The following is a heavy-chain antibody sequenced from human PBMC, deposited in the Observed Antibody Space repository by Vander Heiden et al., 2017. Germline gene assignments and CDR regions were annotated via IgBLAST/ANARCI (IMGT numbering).Heavy chain of an antibody. CDR2: INPNSGGT. V-gene: IGHV1-2*02. D-gene: IGHD2-2*01. CDR1: GYTFTGYY. J-gene: IGHJ6*02. Sequence: QVQLVQSGAEAKKPGASVKVSCKASGYTFTGYYMHWVRQAPGQGLEWMGWINPNSGGTNYAQKFQGRVTMTRDTSISTAYMELSRLRSDDTAVYYCARSGPLVVPAPHSYYYYGMDVWGQGTTVTVSS. CDR3: ARSGPLVVPAPHSYYYYGMDV.